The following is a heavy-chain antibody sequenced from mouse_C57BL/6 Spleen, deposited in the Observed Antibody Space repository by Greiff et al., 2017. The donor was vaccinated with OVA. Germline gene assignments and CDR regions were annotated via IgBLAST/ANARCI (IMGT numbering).Heavy chain of an antibody. CDR2: ILPGSGST. Sequence: VQLQQSGAELMKPGASVKLSCKATGYTFTGYWIEWVKQRPGHGLEWVGEILPGSGSTNYNEKFKGKATFTADTSSNTAYMQLSSLTTEDSAIYYCARRGVYYGNYEGYFDYWGQGTTLTVSS. J-gene: IGHJ2*01. V-gene: IGHV1-9*01. D-gene: IGHD2-1*01. CDR3: ARRGVYYGNYEGYFDY. CDR1: GYTFTGYW.